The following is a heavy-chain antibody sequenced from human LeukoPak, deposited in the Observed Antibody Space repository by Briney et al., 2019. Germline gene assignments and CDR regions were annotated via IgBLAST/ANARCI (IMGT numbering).Heavy chain of an antibody. J-gene: IGHJ4*02. CDR1: GGTVSTYA. D-gene: IGHD5-24*01. Sequence: SVKVSCKPVGGTVSTYAISWVRRAPGLGREWWGGIIPIFGTANYAQKFQGRVTITADESTSTAYMELSSLSSEDTAVYYCARGPRDGYNGFYRYWGQGTLVTVSS. CDR2: IIPIFGTA. V-gene: IGHV1-69*01. CDR3: ARGPRDGYNGFYRY.